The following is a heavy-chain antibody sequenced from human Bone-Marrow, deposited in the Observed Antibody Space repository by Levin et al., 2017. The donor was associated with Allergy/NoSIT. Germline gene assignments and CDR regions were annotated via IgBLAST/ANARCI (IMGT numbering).Heavy chain of an antibody. Sequence: PGESLKISCKGSEYSFTNYWIVWVRQMPGKGLEWIGIIYPDDSDTRYSPSFQGQVTISADKSIRTAYLQWSSLRASDTAMYYCASPRLFCTGGSCYSQFDSWGQGTLVTVSS. CDR1: EYSFTNYW. CDR2: IYPDDSDT. D-gene: IGHD2-15*01. CDR3: ASPRLFCTGGSCYSQFDS. J-gene: IGHJ4*02. V-gene: IGHV5-51*01.